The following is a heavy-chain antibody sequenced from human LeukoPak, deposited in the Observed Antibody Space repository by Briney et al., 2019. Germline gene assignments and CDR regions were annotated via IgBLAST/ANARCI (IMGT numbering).Heavy chain of an antibody. J-gene: IGHJ6*02. D-gene: IGHD3-10*01. CDR3: AKELPGSGSYYNVYYYYGMDV. V-gene: IGHV3-23*01. Sequence: GSLRLSCAASGFTFSSYAMSWVRQAPGKGLEWVSTISGSGGSTYYADSVKGRFTISRDNSKNTLYLQMNSLRAEDAAVYYCAKELPGSGSYYNVYYYYGMDVWGQGTTVTVSS. CDR2: ISGSGGST. CDR1: GFTFSSYA.